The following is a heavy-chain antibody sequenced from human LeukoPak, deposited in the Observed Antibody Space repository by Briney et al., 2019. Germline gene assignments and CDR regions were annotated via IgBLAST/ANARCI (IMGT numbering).Heavy chain of an antibody. CDR3: ARGGRGSVYYYDSRGYYLDY. CDR2: IIPIFGTA. D-gene: IGHD3-22*01. Sequence: SVKVSCKASGGTFSIYAISWVRQAPGQGLEWMGGIIPIFGTANYAQKFQGRVTITADKSTSTAYMELSSLRSEDTAVYYCARGGRGSVYYYDSRGYYLDYWGQGTLVTVSS. V-gene: IGHV1-69*06. J-gene: IGHJ4*02. CDR1: GGTFSIYA.